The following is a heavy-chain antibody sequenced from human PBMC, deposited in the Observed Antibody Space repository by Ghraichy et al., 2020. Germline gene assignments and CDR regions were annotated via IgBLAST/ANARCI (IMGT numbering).Heavy chain of an antibody. V-gene: IGHV3-21*01. CDR2: ISSSSTYI. CDR1: GFTFSSYS. D-gene: IGHD5-24*01. J-gene: IGHJ6*02. CDR3: GRGLDGYNAYYFYAMDV. Sequence: GESLNISCAASGFTFSSYSMNWVRQAPGKGLEWVSSISSSSTYIYYADSVKGRFTISRDDAKNSLYLQMNSLRAEDTAGYYCGRGLDGYNAYYFYAMDVWGQGTTVTVSS.